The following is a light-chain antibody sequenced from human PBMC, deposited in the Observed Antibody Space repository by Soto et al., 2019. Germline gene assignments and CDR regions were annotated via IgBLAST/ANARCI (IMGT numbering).Light chain of an antibody. Sequence: DIQLTQSPSFLSASVGDRVTITCRASQGISSYLAWYQQKPGKAPKLLTYGASTLQRGVPSSFSGSGSGTEFTLTISHLQPEDVATYYGQELNSYLITFGQGTRLEIK. V-gene: IGKV1-9*01. J-gene: IGKJ5*01. CDR1: QGISSY. CDR2: GAS. CDR3: QELNSYLIT.